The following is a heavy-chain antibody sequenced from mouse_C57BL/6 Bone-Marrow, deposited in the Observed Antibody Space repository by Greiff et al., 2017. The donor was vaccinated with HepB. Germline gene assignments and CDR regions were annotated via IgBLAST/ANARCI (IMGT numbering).Heavy chain of an antibody. Sequence: LVESDAELVKPGASVKISCKVSGYTFTDHTIHWMKQRPEQGLEWIGYIYPRDGSTKYNEKFKGKATLTADKSSSTAYMQLNSLTSEDSAVYFCARSIYYYGSSNEGFAYWGQGTLVTVSA. J-gene: IGHJ3*01. CDR1: GYTFTDHT. D-gene: IGHD1-1*01. V-gene: IGHV1-78*01. CDR2: IYPRDGST. CDR3: ARSIYYYGSSNEGFAY.